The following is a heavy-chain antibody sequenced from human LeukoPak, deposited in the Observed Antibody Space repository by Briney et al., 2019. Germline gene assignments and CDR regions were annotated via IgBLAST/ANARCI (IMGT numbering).Heavy chain of an antibody. D-gene: IGHD6-19*01. CDR2: IKQDGSEN. CDR3: ARDRSGWYLTNYYYYMDV. Sequence: PRGSLRLSCAASGFTFSSYWVSWVRQAPGKGLEWVANIKQDGSENYYVDSVKGRFTISRDNAKNSLYLQMNSLRAEDTAVYYCARDRSGWYLTNYYYYMDVWGKGTTVTVSS. CDR1: GFTFSSYW. J-gene: IGHJ6*03. V-gene: IGHV3-7*01.